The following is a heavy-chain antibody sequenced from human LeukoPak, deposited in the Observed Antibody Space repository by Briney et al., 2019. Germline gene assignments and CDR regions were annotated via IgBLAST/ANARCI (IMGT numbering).Heavy chain of an antibody. V-gene: IGHV3-23*01. CDR1: GFTFSSYA. CDR2: ISGSGGST. Sequence: GGSLRLSCASSGFTFSSYAMSWVRQAPGKGLEWVSAISGSGGSTYYADSVKGRFTISRDNSKNTLYLQMNSLRAEDTAVYYCAKWDALRFWAGVSFDYWGQGTLVTVSS. J-gene: IGHJ4*02. D-gene: IGHD3-3*01. CDR3: AKWDALRFWAGVSFDY.